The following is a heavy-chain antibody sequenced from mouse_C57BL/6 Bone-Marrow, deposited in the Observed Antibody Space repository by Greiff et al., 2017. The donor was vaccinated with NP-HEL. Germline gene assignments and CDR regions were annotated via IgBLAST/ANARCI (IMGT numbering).Heavy chain of an antibody. J-gene: IGHJ2*01. V-gene: IGHV1-59*01. CDR3: ARYGYGPSWGY. CDR1: GYTFTSYW. D-gene: IGHD1-2*01. CDR2: IDPSDSYT. Sequence: VQLQQPGAELVRPGTSVTLSCPASGYTFTSYWLHWVKQRPGQGLEWIGGIDPSDSYTTYNQKFKGKATLTVDTSSSTAYMQLSSLTSEDAAVYDYARYGYGPSWGYWGQGTTLTVSA.